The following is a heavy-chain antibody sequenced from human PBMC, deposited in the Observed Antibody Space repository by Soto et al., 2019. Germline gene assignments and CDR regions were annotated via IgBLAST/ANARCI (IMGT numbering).Heavy chain of an antibody. D-gene: IGHD2-21*01. CDR2: XKNKVNNNAT. J-gene: IGHJ3*02. V-gene: IGHV3-73*01. Sequence: QPGGSLKISCAASGFTFXXXXXXWVRQASGXXXXXXXXXKNKVNNNATAYAESVKGRFTISRDYSKNTAYLQMNSLKTEDTAVYYCTRPAYRDYCGNWCAFDIWGQGKMVTVSS. CDR1: GFTFXXXX. CDR3: TRPAYRDYCGNWCAFDI.